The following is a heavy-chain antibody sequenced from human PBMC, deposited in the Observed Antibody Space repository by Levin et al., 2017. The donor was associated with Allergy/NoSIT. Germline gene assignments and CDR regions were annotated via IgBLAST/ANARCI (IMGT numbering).Heavy chain of an antibody. J-gene: IGHJ4*02. CDR1: GSTFGDYA. CDR3: ARGGPPNYDYNWGSYRDGYFDY. Sequence: SCTGSGSTFGDYAMSWVRQAPGKGLEWVGFIRNKAHGGTTEYAASVKGRLTISRYDSKSIAYLQMNSLKTEDTAVYFCARGGPPNYDYNWGSYRDGYFDYWGQGTLVTVSS. D-gene: IGHD3-16*02. V-gene: IGHV3-49*04. CDR2: IRNKAHGGTT.